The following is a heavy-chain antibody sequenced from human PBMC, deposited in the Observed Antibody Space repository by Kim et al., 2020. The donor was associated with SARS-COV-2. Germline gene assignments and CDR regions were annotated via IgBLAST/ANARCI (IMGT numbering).Heavy chain of an antibody. D-gene: IGHD3-10*01. CDR2: ISSSSSYI. CDR1: GFTFSSYS. Sequence: LSLTCAASGFTFSSYSMNWVRQAPGKGLEWVSSISSSSSYIYYADSVKGRFTISRDNAKNSLYLQMNSLRAEDTAVYYCARIPTRQGRNWFDPWGQGTLVTVSS. V-gene: IGHV3-21*01. J-gene: IGHJ5*02. CDR3: ARIPTRQGRNWFDP.